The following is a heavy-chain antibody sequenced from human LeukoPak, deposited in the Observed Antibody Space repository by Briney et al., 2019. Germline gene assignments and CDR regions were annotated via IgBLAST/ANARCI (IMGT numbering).Heavy chain of an antibody. CDR3: ARKTRRGAFDI. CDR2: INHSGST. V-gene: IGHV4-4*02. CDR1: GGSISSSNW. Sequence: SSETLSLTCAVSGGSISSSNWWSWVRQPPGKGLEWIGEINHSGSTNYNPSLKSRVTISVDTSKNQFSLKLSSVTAADTAVYYCARKTRRGAFDIWGQGTMVTVSS. J-gene: IGHJ3*02. D-gene: IGHD3-10*01.